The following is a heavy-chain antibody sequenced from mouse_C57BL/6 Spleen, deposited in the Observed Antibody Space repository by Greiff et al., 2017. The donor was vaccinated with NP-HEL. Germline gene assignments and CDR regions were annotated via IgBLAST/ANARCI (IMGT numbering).Heavy chain of an antibody. CDR3: ARTRVNYDY. V-gene: IGHV1-54*01. Sequence: QVQLKQSGAELVRPGTSVKVSCKASGYAFTNYLIEWVKQRPGQGLEWIGVINPGSGGTNYNEKFKGKATLTADKSSSTAYMQLSSLTSEDSAVYFCARTRVNYDYGGQGTTLTVSS. D-gene: IGHD2-1*01. CDR1: GYAFTNYL. J-gene: IGHJ2*01. CDR2: INPGSGGT.